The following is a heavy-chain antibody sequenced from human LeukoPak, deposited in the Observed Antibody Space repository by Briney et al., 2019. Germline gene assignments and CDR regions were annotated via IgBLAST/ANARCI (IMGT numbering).Heavy chain of an antibody. CDR3: ARDMSPENSQIDY. CDR1: GYTFTGYY. J-gene: IGHJ4*02. Sequence: ASVKVSCKASGYTFTGYYMHWVRQAPGQGLEWMGRINPNSGGTNYAQKFQGRVTMTRDTSISTAYMELSRLRSDDTAVYYCARDMSPENSQIDYWSQGTLVTVSS. D-gene: IGHD3-10*02. V-gene: IGHV1-2*06. CDR2: INPNSGGT.